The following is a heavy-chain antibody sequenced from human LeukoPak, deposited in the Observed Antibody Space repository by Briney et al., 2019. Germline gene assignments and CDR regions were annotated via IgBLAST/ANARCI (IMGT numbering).Heavy chain of an antibody. Sequence: PSETLSLTCIVSSSSFNFYYWSWIRQPPGKGLEWIGYMYYSGNTNYNPSLKSRVTMSVDTSKNQFSLTLSSVTAADTAVYYCARNTVRGGRWFDPWGQGTLVAVSS. CDR1: SSSFNFYY. CDR3: ARNTVRGGRWFDP. CDR2: MYYSGNT. V-gene: IGHV4-59*01. D-gene: IGHD3-10*01. J-gene: IGHJ5*02.